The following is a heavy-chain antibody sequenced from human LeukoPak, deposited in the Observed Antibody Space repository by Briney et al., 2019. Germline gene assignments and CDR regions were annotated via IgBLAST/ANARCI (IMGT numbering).Heavy chain of an antibody. CDR2: IYYSGST. Sequence: SETLSLTCTVSGGSISSGDYYWSWIRQPPGKGLEWIGYIYYSGSTNYNPSLKSRVTISVDTSKNQFSLKLSSVTAADTAVYYCARGEGGYDYPFGYWGQGTLVTVSP. D-gene: IGHD5-12*01. J-gene: IGHJ4*02. V-gene: IGHV4-61*08. CDR3: ARGEGGYDYPFGY. CDR1: GGSISSGDYY.